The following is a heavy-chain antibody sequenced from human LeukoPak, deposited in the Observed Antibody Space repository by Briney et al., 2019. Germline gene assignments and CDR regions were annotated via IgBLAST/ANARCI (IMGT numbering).Heavy chain of an antibody. D-gene: IGHD3-10*01. CDR3: AGGGFGEVLAS. Sequence: GASVKVSCKASGGTFSSYAISWVRQAPGQGLEWMGGIIPIFGTANYAQKFQGRVTITADESTSTAYMELSSLRSEDTAVYYCAGGGFGEVLASWGQGTLVTVSS. V-gene: IGHV1-69*13. CDR2: IIPIFGTA. J-gene: IGHJ5*02. CDR1: GGTFSSYA.